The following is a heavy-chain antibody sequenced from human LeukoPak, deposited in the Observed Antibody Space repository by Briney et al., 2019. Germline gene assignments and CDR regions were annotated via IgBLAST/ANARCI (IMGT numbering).Heavy chain of an antibody. CDR2: IRSSTTYV. J-gene: IGHJ4*02. CDR1: GFTFSNYN. Sequence: PGGSLRLSCAASGFTFSNYNMNWLRQAPGKGLEWVSSIRSSTTYVYYADSVKGRFTISRDNAKNSLYLQMNSLRAEDTAVYYCARDSLTMIVGRQKRGLDYWGQGTLVTVSS. V-gene: IGHV3-21*01. D-gene: IGHD3-22*01. CDR3: ARDSLTMIVGRQKRGLDY.